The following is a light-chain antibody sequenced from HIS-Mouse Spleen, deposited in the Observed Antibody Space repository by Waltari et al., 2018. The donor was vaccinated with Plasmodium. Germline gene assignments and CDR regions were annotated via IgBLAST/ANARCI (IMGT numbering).Light chain of an antibody. Sequence: QLVLTQSPSASASLGASVKLTCTLSSGHSRYAIAWHQQQPEKGPRYLMKLNSDGSHSKGDGIPDRFSGSSSGAGRYLTISSLQSEDEADYYCQTWGTGFWVFGGGTKLTVL. CDR3: QTWGTGFWV. CDR2: LNSDGSH. J-gene: IGLJ3*02. V-gene: IGLV4-69*01. CDR1: SGHSRYA.